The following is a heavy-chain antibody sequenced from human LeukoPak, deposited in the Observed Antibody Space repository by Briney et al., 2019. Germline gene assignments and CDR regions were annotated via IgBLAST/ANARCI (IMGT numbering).Heavy chain of an antibody. CDR1: GFTFSSYS. D-gene: IGHD1-26*01. CDR3: ARGESYYPYRGDTYYFDY. Sequence: GGSLRLSCAASGFTFSSYSMNWDRQAPGKGLEWVSSISSSSSYIYYADSVKGRFTISRDNAKNSLYLQMNSLRAEDTAVYYCARGESYYPYRGDTYYFDYWGQGTLVTVSS. CDR2: ISSSSSYI. V-gene: IGHV3-21*01. J-gene: IGHJ4*02.